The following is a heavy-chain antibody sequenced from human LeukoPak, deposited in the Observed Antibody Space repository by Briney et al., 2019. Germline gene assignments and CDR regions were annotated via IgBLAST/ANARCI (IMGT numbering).Heavy chain of an antibody. Sequence: ASVKVSCKASGYTFTSYAMNWVRQAPGQGLEWMGWINTNTGNPTYAQGFTGRFVFSLDTSVSTAYLQISSLKAEDTAVYYCAAHPYHDYGDYDAFDIWGQGTMVTVSS. J-gene: IGHJ3*02. CDR2: INTNTGNP. D-gene: IGHD4-17*01. CDR3: AAHPYHDYGDYDAFDI. CDR1: GYTFTSYA. V-gene: IGHV7-4-1*02.